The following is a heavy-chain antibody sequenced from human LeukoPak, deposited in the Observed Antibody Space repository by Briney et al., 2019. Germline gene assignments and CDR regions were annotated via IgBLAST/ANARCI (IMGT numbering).Heavy chain of an antibody. CDR1: GFTFSSYA. D-gene: IGHD3-9*01. CDR3: AKDRDSSYYDILPNWFDP. J-gene: IGHJ5*02. Sequence: GGSLRLSCAASGFTFSSYAMSWVRQAPGKGLEWVSAISGSGGSTYYADPVKGRFTISRDNSKNTLYLQMNSLRAEDTAVYYCAKDRDSSYYDILPNWFDPRGQGTLVTVSS. V-gene: IGHV3-23*01. CDR2: ISGSGGST.